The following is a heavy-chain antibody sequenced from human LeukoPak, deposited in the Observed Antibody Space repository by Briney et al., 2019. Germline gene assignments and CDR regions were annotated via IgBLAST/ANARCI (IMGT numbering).Heavy chain of an antibody. J-gene: IGHJ3*02. V-gene: IGHV3-74*01. CDR2: INSDGSST. Sequence: GGSLRLSCAASGFTFSSYWMHWVRQAPGKGLVWVSRINSDGSSTSYADSVKGRFTISRDNAKNTLYLQMNSLRAEDTAVYYCAKANLHKKWLGRGAFDIWGQGTMVTVSS. CDR3: AKANLHKKWLGRGAFDI. D-gene: IGHD6-19*01. CDR1: GFTFSSYW.